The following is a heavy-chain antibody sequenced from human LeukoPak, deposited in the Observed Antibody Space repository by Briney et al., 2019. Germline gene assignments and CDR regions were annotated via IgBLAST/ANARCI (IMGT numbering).Heavy chain of an antibody. D-gene: IGHD3-10*01. J-gene: IGHJ4*02. CDR3: ARGKLPLFDY. V-gene: IGHV3-11*06. Sequence: PGGSLRLSCAASGSTFSDYYMSWIRQAPGKGLEWVSYISSSSSYTNYADSVKGRFTISRDNAKNSLYLQMNSLRAEDTAVYYCARGKLPLFDYWGQGTLVTVSS. CDR2: ISSSSSYT. CDR1: GSTFSDYY.